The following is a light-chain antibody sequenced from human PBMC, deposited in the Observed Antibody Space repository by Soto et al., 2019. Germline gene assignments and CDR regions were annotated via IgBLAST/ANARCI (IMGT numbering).Light chain of an antibody. Sequence: QSALTQPASVSGSPGQSITISCTGTSSDVGRYNLVSWYQQHPGKAPKLMIYEGSKRPLGVSNRFSGYKSANTDSLTISGLQAEDEADYYCCSYAGSSPPYVFGNGTELTVL. V-gene: IGLV2-23*01. CDR3: CSYAGSSPPYV. J-gene: IGLJ1*01. CDR1: SSDVGRYNL. CDR2: EGS.